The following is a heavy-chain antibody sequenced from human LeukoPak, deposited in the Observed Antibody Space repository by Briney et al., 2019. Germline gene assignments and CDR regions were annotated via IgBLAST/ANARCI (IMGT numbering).Heavy chain of an antibody. Sequence: SVKVPCKASGGTFSSYAISWVRQAPGQGLEWMGGIIPIFGTANYAQKFQGRVTITADESTSTAYMELSSLRSEDTAVYYCARDTMVRATWRLDYYYYGIDVWGQGTTVTVSS. V-gene: IGHV1-69*13. CDR1: GGTFSSYA. D-gene: IGHD3-10*01. CDR2: IIPIFGTA. J-gene: IGHJ6*02. CDR3: ARDTMVRATWRLDYYYYGIDV.